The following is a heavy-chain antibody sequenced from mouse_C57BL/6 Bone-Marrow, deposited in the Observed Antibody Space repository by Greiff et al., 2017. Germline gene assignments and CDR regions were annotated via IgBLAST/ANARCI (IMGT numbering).Heavy chain of an antibody. Sequence: VQLQESGAELARPGASVKMSCKASGYTFTSYTMHWVKQRPGQGLEWIGYINPSSGYTKYNQKFKDKATLTAEKSSSTAYMQLSSLTSEDSAVYYCARWGLSVLYAMDYWGQGTSVTVSS. CDR3: ARWGLSVLYAMDY. J-gene: IGHJ4*01. D-gene: IGHD3-3*01. CDR2: INPSSGYT. V-gene: IGHV1-4*01. CDR1: GYTFTSYT.